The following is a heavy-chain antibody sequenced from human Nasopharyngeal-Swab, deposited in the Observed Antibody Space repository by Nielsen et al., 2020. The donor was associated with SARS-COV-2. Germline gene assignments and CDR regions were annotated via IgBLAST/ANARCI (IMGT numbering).Heavy chain of an antibody. Sequence: GGSLRLSCAASGFTFSPYTMTWVRQAPGKGLEWLSYITGTSDSIRYADSVKGRFTISRDNAKNSLFLQMNGLTAEDTAVYYCARERGGGYGDYWGRGTLVTVSS. D-gene: IGHD5-12*01. V-gene: IGHV3-48*04. CDR3: ARERGGGYGDY. CDR2: ITGTSDSI. CDR1: GFTFSPYT. J-gene: IGHJ4*02.